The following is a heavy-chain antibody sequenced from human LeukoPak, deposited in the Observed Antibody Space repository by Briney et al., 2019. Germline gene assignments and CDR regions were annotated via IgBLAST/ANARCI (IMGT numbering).Heavy chain of an antibody. CDR3: ARQAGWWEPPRYYYYGMDV. CDR2: IYYSGST. Sequence: SETLSLTCTVSGGSISSYYWSWIRQPPGKGLEWIGYIYYSGSTNYNPSLKSRVTISVDTSKNQFSLKLSSVTAADTAVYYCARQAGWWEPPRYYYYGMDVWGQGTTVTVSS. D-gene: IGHD1-26*01. V-gene: IGHV4-59*08. CDR1: GGSISSYY. J-gene: IGHJ6*02.